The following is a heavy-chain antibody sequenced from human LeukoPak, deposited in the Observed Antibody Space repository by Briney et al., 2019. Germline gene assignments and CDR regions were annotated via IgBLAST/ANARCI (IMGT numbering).Heavy chain of an antibody. CDR1: GFTFSDYW. V-gene: IGHV3-7*04. D-gene: IGHD3-16*01. CDR2: IKQDGSEK. Sequence: QSGGSLRLSCVASGFTFSDYWMSWVRQAPGKGLEWVANIKQDGSEKNYVDSVKGRFTISRDNAQNSLVLQMNSLRAEDTAVYYCVKDFGRVRGTPDSWGQGTLVTVSS. CDR3: VKDFGRVRGTPDS. J-gene: IGHJ4*02.